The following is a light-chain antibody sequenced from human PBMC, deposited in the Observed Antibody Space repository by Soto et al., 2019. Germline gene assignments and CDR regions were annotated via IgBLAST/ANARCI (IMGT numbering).Light chain of an antibody. J-gene: IGKJ4*01. V-gene: IGKV3-15*01. CDR2: GVS. CDR3: QQYGDWPLT. Sequence: EIVMTQSPVTLSVSPGERATLSCRASQSVRSTYLAWYQQKPGQAPRLLIFGVSNRAAGIPARFSGSGSGTEFTLTISSLQSEDFGVYYCQQYGDWPLTFGGGTKVEIK. CDR1: QSVRSTY.